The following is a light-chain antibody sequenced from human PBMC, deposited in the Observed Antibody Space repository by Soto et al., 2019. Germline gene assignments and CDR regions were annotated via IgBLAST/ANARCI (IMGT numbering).Light chain of an antibody. Sequence: DIQMTQSPSTLSASVVDRVTITCRASQSISSWLAWYQQKPGKAPKLLIYKASSLESGVPSRFRGSGSGTQFTLTISGLQPDDVANYYCQQYNSYWTFGQGTKVDIK. CDR1: QSISSW. CDR2: KAS. CDR3: QQYNSYWT. V-gene: IGKV1-5*03. J-gene: IGKJ1*01.